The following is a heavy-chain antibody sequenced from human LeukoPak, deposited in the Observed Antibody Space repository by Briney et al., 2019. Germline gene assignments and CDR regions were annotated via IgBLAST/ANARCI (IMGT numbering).Heavy chain of an antibody. V-gene: IGHV3-33*01. CDR3: ARDRCGGGSCHYYFDY. Sequence: QPGRSLRLSCAASGITFSSYGMHWVRQAPGKGPEWVAVIWYDGSNKYYADSVKGRFTISRDNSKNTLYLQMNSLRADDTAVYFCARDRCGGGSCHYYFDYWGQGTLVTVSS. J-gene: IGHJ4*02. CDR1: GITFSSYG. D-gene: IGHD2-15*01. CDR2: IWYDGSNK.